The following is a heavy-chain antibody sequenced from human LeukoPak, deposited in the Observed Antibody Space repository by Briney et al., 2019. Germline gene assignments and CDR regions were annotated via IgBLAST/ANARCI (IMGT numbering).Heavy chain of an antibody. J-gene: IGHJ4*02. V-gene: IGHV3-30*18. CDR1: GFTFSSYG. D-gene: IGHD6-13*01. CDR2: ISYDAGKE. CDR3: AKDRSSSWYYFDY. Sequence: GGSLRLSCAASGFTFSSYGMHWVRQAPGKGLEWVAVISYDAGKEYYADSVKGRFTISRDSSKDTLYLQVDSLRAEDTAVYYCAKDRSSSWYYFDYWGQGTLVTVSS.